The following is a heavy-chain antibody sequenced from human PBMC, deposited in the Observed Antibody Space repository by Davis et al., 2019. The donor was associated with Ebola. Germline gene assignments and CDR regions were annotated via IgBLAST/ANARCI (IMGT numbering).Heavy chain of an antibody. CDR2: ISYDGSNK. J-gene: IGHJ6*03. D-gene: IGHD4-11*01. V-gene: IGHV3-30*03. Sequence: GESLKISCAASGFTFSSYGLHWVRQAPGKGLEWVAVISYDGSNKYYADSVKGRFTISRDDSKNTMYLQMNSLSVDDTAVYFCARDLGTTNYYMDVWGRGTTVTVSS. CDR1: GFTFSSYG. CDR3: ARDLGTTNYYMDV.